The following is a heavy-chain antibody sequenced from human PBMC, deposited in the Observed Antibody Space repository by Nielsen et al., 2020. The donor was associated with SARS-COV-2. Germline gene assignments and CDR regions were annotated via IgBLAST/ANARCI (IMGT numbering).Heavy chain of an antibody. CDR2: VWHDGTKR. D-gene: IGHD3-10*01. V-gene: IGHV3-33*01. J-gene: IGHJ4*02. CDR3: ARDRGWKLGIADY. Sequence: GGSLRLSCAASGFTLRSYGMHWVRQAPGKGLEWVAVVWHDGTKRNYASSLEGRFTISRDNSKNTVALQMDSLRVEDTAVYYCARDRGWKLGIADYWGQGTLVTVSS. CDR1: GFTLRSYG.